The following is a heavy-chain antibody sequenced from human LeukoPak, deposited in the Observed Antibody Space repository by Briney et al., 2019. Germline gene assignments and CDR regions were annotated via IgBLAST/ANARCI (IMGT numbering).Heavy chain of an antibody. CDR2: IYYSGST. V-gene: IGHV4-39*01. CDR1: GGSISSSSYY. CDR3: AVRTEKYYYYGMDV. J-gene: IGHJ6*02. D-gene: IGHD4-17*01. Sequence: PSETLSLTCTVSGGSISSSSYYWGWIRQPPGKGLEWIGSIYYSGSTYYNPSLKSRVTISVDTSKNQFSLKLSSVTAADTAVYYCAVRTEKYYYYGMDVWGQGTTVTVSS.